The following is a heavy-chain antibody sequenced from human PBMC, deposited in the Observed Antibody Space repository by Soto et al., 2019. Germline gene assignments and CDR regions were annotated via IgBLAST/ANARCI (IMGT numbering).Heavy chain of an antibody. D-gene: IGHD3-10*01. CDR1: GFTFSSYS. CDR3: AKKVNSASGSQYFDY. J-gene: IGHJ4*02. V-gene: IGHV3-23*01. CDR2: FRGSGDDGTT. Sequence: EVQLLESGGGLVQPGGSLRLSCAASGFTFSSYSMSWVRQAPGKGLEWVSGFRGSGDDGTTYYADSVKGRFTISRDNSKYMLFLQMNSLRAEDTAIYYCAKKVNSASGSQYFDYWCQGTLFTVSS.